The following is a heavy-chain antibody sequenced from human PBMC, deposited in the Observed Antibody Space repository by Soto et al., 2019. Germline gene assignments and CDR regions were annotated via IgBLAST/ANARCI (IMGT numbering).Heavy chain of an antibody. CDR3: ARNSPIGSTFSGYDAFDY. D-gene: IGHD5-12*01. CDR2: IVSLLNTA. CDR1: GYTFTTYA. J-gene: IGHJ4*02. V-gene: IGHV1-69*04. Sequence: ASVKVSFKASGYTFTTYAMHWVRQAPGQGLEWMGRIVSLLNTATYAQKFQGRLTITADRSTGTAYMELNSLRSEDTAVYYCARNSPIGSTFSGYDAFDYWGQGTLVTVSS.